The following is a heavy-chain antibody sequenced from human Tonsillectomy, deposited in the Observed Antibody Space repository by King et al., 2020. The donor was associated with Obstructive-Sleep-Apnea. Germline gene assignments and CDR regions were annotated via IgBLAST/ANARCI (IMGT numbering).Heavy chain of an antibody. D-gene: IGHD3-10*01. CDR1: GFTFTNYA. CDR3: AKDPPPPLVRGDLGFDY. J-gene: IGHJ4*02. V-gene: IGHV3-23*04. Sequence: VQLVESGGGLVQPGGSLRLSCAASGFTFTNYAMIWVRQAPGKGLEWVSGISASGGSTYYADSVKGRFTISRDTSKNTLYLQMNSLRAEDTAIYYCAKDPPPPLVRGDLGFDYWGQGTLVTVSS. CDR2: ISASGGST.